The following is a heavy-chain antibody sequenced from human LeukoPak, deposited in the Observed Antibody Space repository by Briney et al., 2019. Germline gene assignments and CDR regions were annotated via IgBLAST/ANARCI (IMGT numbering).Heavy chain of an antibody. J-gene: IGHJ4*02. CDR1: GGSTKTYY. CDR2: IYNGGTP. D-gene: IGHD6-19*01. Sequence: SETLSLTCTVSGGSTKTYYWSWIRQPAGKGLEWIGRIYNGGTPDYNPSLKSRVTMSLDTSNNQFSLKVTSVTAADTAVYYCAREEGAVPGTVYYHDCWGQGTLVTVSS. V-gene: IGHV4-4*07. CDR3: AREEGAVPGTVYYHDC.